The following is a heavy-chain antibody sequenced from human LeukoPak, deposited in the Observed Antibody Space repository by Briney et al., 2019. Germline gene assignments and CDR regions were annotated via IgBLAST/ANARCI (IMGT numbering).Heavy chain of an antibody. V-gene: IGHV4-39*01. D-gene: IGHD4-17*01. Sequence: PSETLSLTCTVSGGSISTNSYFWGWIRQPPGTGLDWIGSIYYSGSTYYNPSLKSRVTIFVDTSKNQFSLKLSSVTAADTAVYYCASTEDDYGDYYWYFDLWGRGTLVTVSS. CDR2: IYYSGST. CDR1: GGSISTNSYF. J-gene: IGHJ2*01. CDR3: ASTEDDYGDYYWYFDL.